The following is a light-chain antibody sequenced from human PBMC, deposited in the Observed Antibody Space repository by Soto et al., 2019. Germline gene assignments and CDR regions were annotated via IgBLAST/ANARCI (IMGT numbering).Light chain of an antibody. J-gene: IGKJ1*01. Sequence: TRCSHYIARSPGRGATWNCKSAQRVLYSSNDENYLAWYQQKPGQPPKLLIYWASTRESGVPDRFSGSGSGTDFTLTISSLQAEDVAVYYCQQYYSTPPSFGQGTKVDIK. V-gene: IGKV4-1*01. CDR2: WAS. CDR1: QRVLYSSNDENY. CDR3: QQYYSTPPS.